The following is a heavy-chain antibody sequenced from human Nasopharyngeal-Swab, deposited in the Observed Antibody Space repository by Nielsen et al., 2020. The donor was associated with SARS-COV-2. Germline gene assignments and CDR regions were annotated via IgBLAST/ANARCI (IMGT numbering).Heavy chain of an antibody. Sequence: SVKVSCKASGGTFSSYAISWVRQAPGQGLEWMGRIIPILGIANYAQKFQGRVTITADKSTSTAYMELSSLRSEDTAVYYCAREYCSGGSGYGNYGMDVWGQGTTVTVSS. CDR3: AREYCSGGSGYGNYGMDV. V-gene: IGHV1-69*04. D-gene: IGHD2-15*01. CDR2: IIPILGIA. CDR1: GGTFSSYA. J-gene: IGHJ6*02.